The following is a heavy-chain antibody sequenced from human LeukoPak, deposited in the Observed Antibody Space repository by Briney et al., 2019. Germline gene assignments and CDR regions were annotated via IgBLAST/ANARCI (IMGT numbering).Heavy chain of an antibody. CDR3: ATPPEDYGDYYYYGMDV. CDR2: INPNSGGT. CDR1: GYTFTGYY. Sequence: ASVKVSCKASGYTFTGYYMHWVRQAPGQGLEWMGWINPNSGGTNYAQKFQGRVTMTRDTSISTAYMELSRLRSDHTAVYYCATPPEDYGDYYYYGMDVWGQGTTVTVSS. D-gene: IGHD4-17*01. J-gene: IGHJ6*02. V-gene: IGHV1-2*02.